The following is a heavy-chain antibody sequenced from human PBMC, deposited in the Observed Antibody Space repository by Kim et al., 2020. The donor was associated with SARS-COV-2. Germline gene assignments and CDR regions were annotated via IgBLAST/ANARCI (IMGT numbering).Heavy chain of an antibody. Sequence: GGSLRLSCAASGFTFSSYAMSWVRQAPGKGLEWVSAISGSGGSTYYADSVKGRFTISRDNSKNTLYLQMNSLRAEDTAVYYCADLFFNMYSGSAYWGQGTLVTVSS. CDR2: ISGSGGST. CDR1: GFTFSSYA. CDR3: ADLFFNMYSGSAY. J-gene: IGHJ4*02. D-gene: IGHD1-26*01. V-gene: IGHV3-23*01.